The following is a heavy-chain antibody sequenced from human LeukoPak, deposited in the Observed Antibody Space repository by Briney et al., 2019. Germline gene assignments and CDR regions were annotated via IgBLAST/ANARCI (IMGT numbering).Heavy chain of an antibody. CDR1: GFTFSSYF. Sequence: GGSLSLSCAASGFTFSSYFMTWGRHARGEGLVCLSTIRRSGDSTYYEDSVKGRFTISRDNDKNTLYLQMNSLRAEDTAVYYCAKGGDTSCHGCWFDPWGQGTLVTVSS. CDR2: IRRSGDST. J-gene: IGHJ5*02. D-gene: IGHD2-2*01. V-gene: IGHV3-23*01. CDR3: AKGGDTSCHGCWFDP.